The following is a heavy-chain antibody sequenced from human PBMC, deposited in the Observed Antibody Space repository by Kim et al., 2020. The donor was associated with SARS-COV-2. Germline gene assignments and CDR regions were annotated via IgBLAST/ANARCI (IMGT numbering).Heavy chain of an antibody. D-gene: IGHD6-6*01. CDR1: TFTFSSYA. CDR3: ATLGYSSSWGGMDV. Sequence: GGSLRLSCAASTFTFSSYAMNWVRQAPGKGLEWLSYISTSGSTLYYADSVKGRVTISRDNAKNSLYLQMNSLRAEDTAVYYCATLGYSSSWGGMDVWGQGTTVTVSS. CDR2: ISTSGSTL. V-gene: IGHV3-48*03. J-gene: IGHJ6*02.